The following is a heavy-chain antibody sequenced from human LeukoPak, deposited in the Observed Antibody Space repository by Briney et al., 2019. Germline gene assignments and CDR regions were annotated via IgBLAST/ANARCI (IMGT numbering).Heavy chain of an antibody. CDR2: TYYRSQWYH. D-gene: IGHD1-1*01. J-gene: IGHJ5*02. V-gene: IGHV6-1*01. CDR3: ARDMVGSNWHGNWFDP. Sequence: SQTLSLTCAISGDSVSSYSVAWNWIRQSPSRGLEWLGRTYYRSQWYHDYALSMKSRLTINPDTSKNQFSLQLNSVTPEDTAVYYCARDMVGSNWHGNWFDPWGQGTLVTVSP. CDR1: GDSVSSYSVA.